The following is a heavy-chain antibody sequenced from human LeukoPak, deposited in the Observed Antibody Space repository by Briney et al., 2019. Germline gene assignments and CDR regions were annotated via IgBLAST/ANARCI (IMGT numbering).Heavy chain of an antibody. CDR3: AKGYCTDGSCSKPFDY. D-gene: IGHD2-15*01. CDR1: GFTFSTYW. V-gene: IGHV3-74*01. J-gene: IGHJ4*02. Sequence: GGSLSLSCAASGFTFSTYWMHWVRQAPGKGLVWVSRINPDGTTTSYADSVKGRFTISRDNSKNTLYLQMNSLRPEDTALYYCAKGYCTDGSCSKPFDYWGQGTLVTVSS. CDR2: INPDGTTT.